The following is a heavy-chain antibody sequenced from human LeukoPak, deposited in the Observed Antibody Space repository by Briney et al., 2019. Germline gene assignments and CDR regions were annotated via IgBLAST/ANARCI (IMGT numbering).Heavy chain of an antibody. J-gene: IGHJ5*02. V-gene: IGHV1-46*01. CDR2: INPSGGST. D-gene: IGHD2-2*01. CDR1: GYTFTSYY. Sequence: ASVKVSCKASGYTFTSYYMHWVRRAPGQGLEWMGIINPSGGSTSYAQKFQGRVTMTRDTSTSTVYMELSSLRSEDTAVYYCAREIVVVPAANNWFDPWGQGTLVTVSS. CDR3: AREIVVVPAANNWFDP.